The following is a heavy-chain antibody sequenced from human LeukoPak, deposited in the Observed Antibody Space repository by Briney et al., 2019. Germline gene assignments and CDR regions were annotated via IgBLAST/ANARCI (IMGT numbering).Heavy chain of an antibody. Sequence: GGSLRLSCAASGFTFSSSAMSWVRQVPGKGLEWVSGISASGGSTYYADSVRGRFTISRDNSKNTLYVQMNSLRDEDTAVYYCAKDPHSSSLYYFDYWGQGTLVTVSS. CDR1: GFTFSSSA. J-gene: IGHJ4*02. CDR2: ISASGGST. V-gene: IGHV3-23*01. CDR3: AKDPHSSSLYYFDY. D-gene: IGHD6-6*01.